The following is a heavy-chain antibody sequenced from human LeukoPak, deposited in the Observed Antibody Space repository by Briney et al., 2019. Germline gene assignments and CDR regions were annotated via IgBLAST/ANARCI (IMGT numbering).Heavy chain of an antibody. V-gene: IGHV3-43*02. CDR2: ISGDGVST. D-gene: IGHD5-18*01. CDR1: GFTFDDYA. J-gene: IGHJ4*02. CDR3: AKDQIQLWSFDY. Sequence: GGSLRLSCAASGFTFDDYAMHWVCQAPGKGLEWVSLISGDGVSTYYADSVKGRFTISRDNSKNSLYLQMNSLRTEDTALYYCAKDQIQLWSFDYWGQGTLVTVSS.